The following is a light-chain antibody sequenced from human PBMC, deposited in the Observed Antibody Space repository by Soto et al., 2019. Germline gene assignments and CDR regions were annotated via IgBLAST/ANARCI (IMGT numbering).Light chain of an antibody. CDR3: QQYYDYPFT. J-gene: IGKJ2*01. CDR2: TVS. V-gene: IGKV1-5*03. CDR1: QTISPW. Sequence: IQMTQSPSTLSAYVGDSVTITCRASQTISPWLAWYQQKPGKAPNLLIYTVSTLETGVPSRFSGSGSGTEFTLTISSLQPDDFATYSCQQYYDYPFTFGQGTKLESK.